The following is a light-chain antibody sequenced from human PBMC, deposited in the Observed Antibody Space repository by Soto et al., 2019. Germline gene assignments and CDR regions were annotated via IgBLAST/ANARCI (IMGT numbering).Light chain of an antibody. CDR1: QSISSW. V-gene: IGKV1-5*03. J-gene: IGKJ1*01. Sequence: DIQMTQSPSTLSASVGDRVTITCRASQSISSWLAWYQQKPGKAPNRLIYKASSLEAGVPSRFSGSGSGTEFTLTVSSLQPDDFATYYCQQSGTFGQGTKVEIK. CDR2: KAS. CDR3: QQSGT.